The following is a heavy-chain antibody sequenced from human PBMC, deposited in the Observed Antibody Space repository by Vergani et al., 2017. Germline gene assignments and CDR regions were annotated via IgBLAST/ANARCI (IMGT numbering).Heavy chain of an antibody. J-gene: IGHJ3*02. D-gene: IGHD3-22*01. CDR3: ARERREDYYDSRGAFDI. CDR2: IIPIFGTA. CDR1: GGTFSSYA. V-gene: IGHV1-69*01. Sequence: QVQLVQSGAEVKKPGSSVKVSCKASGGTFSSYAISWVRQAPGQGLEWMGGIIPIFGTANHAQKFQGRVTITADESTSTAYMELSSLRAEDTAVYYCARERREDYYDSRGAFDIWGQGTMVTVSS.